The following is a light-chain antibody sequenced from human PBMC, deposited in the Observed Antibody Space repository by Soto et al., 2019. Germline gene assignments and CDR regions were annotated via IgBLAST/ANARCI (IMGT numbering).Light chain of an antibody. J-gene: IGLJ2*01. CDR3: ATWDGSLPGEV. CDR2: DNN. V-gene: IGLV1-51*01. CDR1: SSNIGNNY. Sequence: QSVLTQSPSVSAAPGQKVTISCSGSSSNIGNNYVSWYQQLPGTAPKLLIYDNNKRPSGIPDRFSGSKSGTSGTLDITGLQTGDEADYYCATWDGSLPGEVFGGGTQPTVL.